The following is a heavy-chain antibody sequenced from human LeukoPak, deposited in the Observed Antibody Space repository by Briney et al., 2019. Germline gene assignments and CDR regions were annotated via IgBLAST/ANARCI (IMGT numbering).Heavy chain of an antibody. CDR1: GFTFSDYY. Sequence: GGSPRLSCAASGFTFSDYYMSWIRQAPGKGLEWVSYISSSSSYTNYADSVKGRFTISRDNAKNSLYLQMNSLRAEDTAVYYCARAPHYSNYGPYYYGMDVWGQGTTVTVSS. V-gene: IGHV3-11*06. J-gene: IGHJ6*02. CDR2: ISSSSSYT. CDR3: ARAPHYSNYGPYYYGMDV. D-gene: IGHD4-11*01.